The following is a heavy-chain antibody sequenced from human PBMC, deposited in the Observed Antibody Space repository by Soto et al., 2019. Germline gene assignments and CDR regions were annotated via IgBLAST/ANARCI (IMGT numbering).Heavy chain of an antibody. J-gene: IGHJ4*02. Sequence: PGGSLRLSCAASGFTFSSYAMHWVRQAPGKGLEWVAVISYDGSNKYYADSVKGRFTISRDNSKNTLYLQMNSLRAEDTAVYYCATSSSDFVIFDYWGQGTLVTVSS. CDR2: ISYDGSNK. D-gene: IGHD3-3*01. CDR3: ATSSSDFVIFDY. CDR1: GFTFSSYA. V-gene: IGHV3-30-3*01.